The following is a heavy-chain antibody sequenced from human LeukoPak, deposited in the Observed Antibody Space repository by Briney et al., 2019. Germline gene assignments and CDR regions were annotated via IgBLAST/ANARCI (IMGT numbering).Heavy chain of an antibody. J-gene: IGHJ4*02. CDR1: GGSISGFY. Sequence: SETLSLTCTVSGGSISGFYWSWIRQPPGRGLEWIGYIYYSGSTYYSPSLKSRVTISVDTSKNQFSLKLSSVTAADTAVYYCARGVGYWGQGTLVTVSS. V-gene: IGHV4-59*01. CDR2: IYYSGST. CDR3: ARGVGY.